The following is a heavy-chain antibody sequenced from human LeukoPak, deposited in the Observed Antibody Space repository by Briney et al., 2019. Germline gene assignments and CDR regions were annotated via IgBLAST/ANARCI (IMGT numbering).Heavy chain of an antibody. Sequence: ASVKVSCKASGYTFTGYYMHWVRQAPGQGLEWMGWINPNSGGTNYAQKLQGRVTMTRDTSISTAYMELSRLRSDDTAVYYCARGSYTASHRRVYYFDYWGQGTLVTVSS. V-gene: IGHV1-2*02. CDR1: GYTFTGYY. D-gene: IGHD5-18*01. CDR3: ARGSYTASHRRVYYFDY. J-gene: IGHJ4*02. CDR2: INPNSGGT.